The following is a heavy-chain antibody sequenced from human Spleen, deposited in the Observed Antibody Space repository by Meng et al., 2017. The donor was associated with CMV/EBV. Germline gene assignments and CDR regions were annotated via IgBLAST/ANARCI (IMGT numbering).Heavy chain of an antibody. CDR3: ATGLFGGVILPVSS. CDR2: FDPEDGET. CDR1: GYTLTELS. V-gene: IGHV1-24*01. D-gene: IGHD3-16*02. J-gene: IGHJ4*02. Sequence: QVHLGQAGAEGKKPGASVKVSCKVSGYTLTELSMHWVRQAPGKGLEWMGGFDPEDGETIYAQKFQGRVTMTEDTSTDTAYMELSSLRSEDTAVYYCATGLFGGVILPVSSWGQGTLVTVSS.